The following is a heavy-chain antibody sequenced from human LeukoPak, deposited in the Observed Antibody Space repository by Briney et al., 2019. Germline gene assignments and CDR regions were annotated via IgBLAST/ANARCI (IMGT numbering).Heavy chain of an antibody. V-gene: IGHV4-59*11. CDR1: GDSISRLY. J-gene: IGHJ3*02. Sequence: SETLSLTCTVSGDSISRLYWSWIRQPPGKGLEWIGDIYYSGSTDYNPSLKSRVTISVDRSKNQFSLKLSSVTAVDTAVFYCARRPVEYTSSDHAFDIWGQGTMVTVSS. CDR3: ARRPVEYTSSDHAFDI. D-gene: IGHD6-6*01. CDR2: IYYSGST.